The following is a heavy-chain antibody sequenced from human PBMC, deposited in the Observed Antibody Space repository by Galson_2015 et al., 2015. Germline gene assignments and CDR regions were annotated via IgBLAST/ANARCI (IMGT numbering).Heavy chain of an antibody. CDR3: ATWSGYSSGWYLKNAFDI. J-gene: IGHJ3*02. V-gene: IGHV1-24*01. CDR2: FDPEDGET. Sequence: VKVSCKVSGYTLTELSMHWVRQAPGKGLEWMGGFDPEDGETIYAQKFQGRVTMTEDTSTDTAYMELSSLRSEDTAVYYCATWSGYSSGWYLKNAFDIWGQGTMVTVSS. D-gene: IGHD6-19*01. CDR1: GYTLTELS.